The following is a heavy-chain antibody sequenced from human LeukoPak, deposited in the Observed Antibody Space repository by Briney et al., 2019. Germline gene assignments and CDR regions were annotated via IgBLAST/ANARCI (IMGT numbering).Heavy chain of an antibody. Sequence: ASVKVSCKASGYTFTSYGISWVRQAPGQGLEWMGWISAYNGNTNYAQKLQGRVTMTTDTSTSTAYMELRSLRSDDTAAYYCAREIGTTIFGVVSGYYYYYGMDVWGQGTTVTVSS. CDR3: AREIGTTIFGVVSGYYYYYGMDV. J-gene: IGHJ6*02. D-gene: IGHD3-3*01. CDR1: GYTFTSYG. CDR2: ISAYNGNT. V-gene: IGHV1-18*01.